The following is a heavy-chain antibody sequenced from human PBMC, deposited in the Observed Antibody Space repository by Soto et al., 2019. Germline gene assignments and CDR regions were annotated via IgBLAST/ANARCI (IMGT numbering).Heavy chain of an antibody. CDR1: GFTVSSNY. Sequence: GGSLRLSCAASGFTVSSNYMSWVRQAPGKGLEWVSVIYSGGSTYYADSGKGRFTISRDNSKNTLYLQMNSLRAEDTAVYYCYGPGGGLGYCSGGSCYPAFDIWGQGTMVTVSS. CDR3: YGPGGGLGYCSGGSCYPAFDI. V-gene: IGHV3-66*01. CDR2: IYSGGST. D-gene: IGHD2-15*01. J-gene: IGHJ3*02.